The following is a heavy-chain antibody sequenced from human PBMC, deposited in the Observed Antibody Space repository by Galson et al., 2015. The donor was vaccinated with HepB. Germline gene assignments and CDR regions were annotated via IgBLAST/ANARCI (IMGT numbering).Heavy chain of an antibody. D-gene: IGHD3-10*01. CDR3: TYGSGTASGDY. V-gene: IGHV3-30*03. CDR2: ISYDGSNK. Sequence: SLRLSCAASGFTFSSYGMHWVRQAPGKGLEWVAVISYDGSNKYYADSVKGRFTISRDNSKNTLYLQMNSLRAEDTAVYYCTYGSGTASGDYWGQGTLVTVSS. J-gene: IGHJ4*02. CDR1: GFTFSSYG.